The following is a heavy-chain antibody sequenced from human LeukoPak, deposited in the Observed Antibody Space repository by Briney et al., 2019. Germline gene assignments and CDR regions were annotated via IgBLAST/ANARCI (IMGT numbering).Heavy chain of an antibody. CDR2: IKSKTDGGTT. Sequence: GGSLRLSCAASGFTFSNAWMSWVRQAPGKGLEWVGRIKSKTDGGTTDYAAPVKGRFTISRDDSKNTLYLQMNSLRAEDTAVYYCAKGEVEWEPDYWGQGTLVTVSS. D-gene: IGHD1-26*01. CDR3: AKGEVEWEPDY. CDR1: GFTFSNAW. V-gene: IGHV3-15*01. J-gene: IGHJ4*02.